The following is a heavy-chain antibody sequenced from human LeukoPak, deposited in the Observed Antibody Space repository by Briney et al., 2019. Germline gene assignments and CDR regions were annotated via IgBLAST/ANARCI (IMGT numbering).Heavy chain of an antibody. CDR1: GGSFSGYY. V-gene: IGHV4-34*01. J-gene: IGHJ4*02. CDR3: ARGRYGAYGDY. Sequence: SETLSLTCAAYGGSFSGYYWTWIRQPPGKGLEWIGEIYHSGSTNYNPSLKSRVTISVDTSKNQFSLKLTSVTAADTAVYYCARGRYGAYGDYWGQGTLVTVSS. D-gene: IGHD4/OR15-4a*01. CDR2: IYHSGST.